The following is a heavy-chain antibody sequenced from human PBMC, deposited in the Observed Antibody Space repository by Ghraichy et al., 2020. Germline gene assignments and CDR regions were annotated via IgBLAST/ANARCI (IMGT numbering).Heavy chain of an antibody. V-gene: IGHV4-34*01. J-gene: IGHJ5*02. CDR3: ARGTPYYDFWSGYPGRFDP. CDR1: GGSFSGYY. CDR2: INHSGST. D-gene: IGHD3-3*01. Sequence: SQTLSLTCAVYGGSFSGYYWSWIRQPPGKGLEWIGEINHSGSTNYNPSLKSRVTISVDTSKNQFSLKLSSVTAADTAVYYCARGTPYYDFWSGYPGRFDPWGQGTLVTVSS.